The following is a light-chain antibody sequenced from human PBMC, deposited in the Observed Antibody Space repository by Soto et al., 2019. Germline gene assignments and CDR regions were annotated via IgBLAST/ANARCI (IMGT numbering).Light chain of an antibody. CDR2: RTS. J-gene: IGLJ2*01. CDR1: TGAVTSGYE. V-gene: IGLV7-43*01. Sequence: QAVVTQEPSLTVSPGGTVTLTCSSSTGAVTSGYEPNWFQQKPGQAPRALIYRTSNKQSWTPARFSGSLLGGKAALTLSGVQPEDEAEYYCLLYYGGTWVFGGGTKLTVL. CDR3: LLYYGGTWV.